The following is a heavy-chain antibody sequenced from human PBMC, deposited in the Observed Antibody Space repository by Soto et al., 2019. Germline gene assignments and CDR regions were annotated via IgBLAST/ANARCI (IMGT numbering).Heavy chain of an antibody. Sequence: SETLSLTCTVSGGSISSGGYYWSWIRQHPGKGLEWIGYIYYSGSTYYNPSLKSRVTISVDTSKSQFSLKLSSVTAADTAVYYCGRFTHNSSSRYGGAIDIWGQGTMVTVSS. J-gene: IGHJ3*02. CDR1: GGSISSGGYY. V-gene: IGHV4-31*03. CDR2: IYYSGST. D-gene: IGHD6-13*01. CDR3: GRFTHNSSSRYGGAIDI.